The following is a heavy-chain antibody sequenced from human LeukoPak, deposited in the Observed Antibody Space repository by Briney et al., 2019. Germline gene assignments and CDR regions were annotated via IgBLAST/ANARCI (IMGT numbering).Heavy chain of an antibody. CDR1: GYTFTGYY. Sequence: ASVKVSCKASGYTFTGYYMHWVRQAPGQGLEWMGWINPNSGGTNYARKFQGRVTMTRDTSISTAYMELSRLRSDDTAVYYCASTEENSAGFDPWGQGTLVTVSS. D-gene: IGHD6-13*01. J-gene: IGHJ5*02. V-gene: IGHV1-2*02. CDR2: INPNSGGT. CDR3: ASTEENSAGFDP.